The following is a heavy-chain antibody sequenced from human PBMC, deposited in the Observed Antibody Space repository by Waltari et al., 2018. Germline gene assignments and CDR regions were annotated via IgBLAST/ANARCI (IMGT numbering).Heavy chain of an antibody. J-gene: IGHJ4*02. D-gene: IGHD2-15*01. CDR1: GFTFSSFG. Sequence: QVQLVESGGGVVQPGRSLRLSCAPSGFTFSSFGMHWVRQAPGKGLEWVAVIWHDGSNEYYVDSVKGRFTISRDNSKNTLYLQMNSLRAEDSAVYYCASQSTTLFDYWGQGTLVTVSS. V-gene: IGHV3-33*01. CDR2: IWHDGSNE. CDR3: ASQSTTLFDY.